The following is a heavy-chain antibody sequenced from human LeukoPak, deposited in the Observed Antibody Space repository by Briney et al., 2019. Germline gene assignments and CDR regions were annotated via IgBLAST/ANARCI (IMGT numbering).Heavy chain of an antibody. J-gene: IGHJ4*02. CDR3: ARRNSCSGGNCYPPDY. CDR2: ISAYNGNT. CDR1: GYIFTSFG. V-gene: IGHV1-18*01. Sequence: ASVKVSCKASGYIFTSFGISWVRQAPGQGLEWMGWISAYNGNTNYAQKLQGRVTMTTDTSTSTAYMQLTSLTSDDTAVYYCARRNSCSGGNCYPPDYWGQGTLVTVSS. D-gene: IGHD2-15*01.